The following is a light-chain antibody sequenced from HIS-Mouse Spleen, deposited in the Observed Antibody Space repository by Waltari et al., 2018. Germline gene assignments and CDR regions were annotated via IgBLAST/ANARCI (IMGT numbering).Light chain of an antibody. Sequence: DIQLTQSPSFLSASVGDRVTITCRASQGMSSYLAWYKQKPGKAPKLLIYAASTLQSGVPSRFSGSGSGTEFTLTISSLQPDDFATYYCQQLNSYPPTFGQGTKVEIK. J-gene: IGKJ1*01. CDR2: AAS. CDR3: QQLNSYPPT. V-gene: IGKV1-9*01. CDR1: QGMSSY.